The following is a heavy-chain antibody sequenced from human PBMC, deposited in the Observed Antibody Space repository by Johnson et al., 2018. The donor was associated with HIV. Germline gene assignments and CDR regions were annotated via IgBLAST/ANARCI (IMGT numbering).Heavy chain of an antibody. J-gene: IGHJ3*01. V-gene: IGHV3-7*04. Sequence: EQLVESGGGLVQSGGSLRLSCAASGFTLSRYWMSWVRQAPGKGLEWVANMKQDGSEQYYVDSVKGRFTISRDNAKNSLYLQMHSLRAEDTAVYYCARDGPVDWVAAFDVWGQGTMVTVSS. D-gene: IGHD3-9*01. CDR1: GFTLSRYW. CDR2: MKQDGSEQ. CDR3: ARDGPVDWVAAFDV.